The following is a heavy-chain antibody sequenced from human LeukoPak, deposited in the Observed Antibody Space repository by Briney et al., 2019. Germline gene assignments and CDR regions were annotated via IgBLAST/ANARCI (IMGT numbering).Heavy chain of an antibody. CDR3: ARGSGTIFGVVIIRGVDV. Sequence: GGSLRLSCAASGYTFSSFWMSWVRQAPGKGMEWVANIKKDGSQKYYVDSVEGRSTISRDNAKNSLYLQMNSLRAEDTAVYYCARGSGTIFGVVIIRGVDVWGQGTTVTVSS. CDR1: GYTFSSFW. D-gene: IGHD3-3*01. J-gene: IGHJ6*02. CDR2: IKKDGSQK. V-gene: IGHV3-7*01.